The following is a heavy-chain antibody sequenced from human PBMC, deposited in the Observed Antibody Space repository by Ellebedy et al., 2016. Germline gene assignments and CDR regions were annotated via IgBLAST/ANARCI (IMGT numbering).Heavy chain of an antibody. CDR2: ITWDGGSA. V-gene: IGHV3-43*01. CDR3: ANEKNRIIDY. J-gene: IGHJ4*02. D-gene: IGHD1-14*01. Sequence: GESLKISCAASGLPFDAYTMYLVRQVAGRGLQWVSLITWDGGSAFYADSVRGRFTISRDNRRNSLYLQMNGLRTEDTALYYCANEKNRIIDYWGQGTLVTVSS. CDR1: GLPFDAYT.